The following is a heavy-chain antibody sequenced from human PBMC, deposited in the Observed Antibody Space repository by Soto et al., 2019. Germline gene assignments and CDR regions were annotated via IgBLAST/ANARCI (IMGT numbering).Heavy chain of an antibody. Sequence: ASVKVSCKASGYTFSSSGFTWVRQAPGQGLEWMGWINPNSGGTHYAEQFQGRVTMTWDTSISTVYMELNSLTSDDTAVYYCAREEATAGNDCFDYWGQGTLVTVSS. J-gene: IGHJ4*02. V-gene: IGHV1-2*02. CDR3: AREEATAGNDCFDY. CDR2: INPNSGGT. CDR1: GYTFSSSG. D-gene: IGHD6-13*01.